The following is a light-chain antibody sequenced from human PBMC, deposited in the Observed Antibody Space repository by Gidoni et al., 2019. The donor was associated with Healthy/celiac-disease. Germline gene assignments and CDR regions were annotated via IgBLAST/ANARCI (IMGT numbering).Light chain of an antibody. CDR3: QQYNSSPWT. Sequence: IQMTKSPSTLSASVGDSVTITCRASQSISSWWACYQQKPGKAPKLLIYKASSLESGVPSRFSGSGSGTEFTLTISSLQPADFATYYCQQYNSSPWTFXXXTKVEIK. CDR1: QSISSW. J-gene: IGKJ1*01. CDR2: KAS. V-gene: IGKV1-5*03.